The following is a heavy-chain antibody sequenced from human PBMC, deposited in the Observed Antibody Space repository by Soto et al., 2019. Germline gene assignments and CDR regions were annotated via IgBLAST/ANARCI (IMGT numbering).Heavy chain of an antibody. CDR2: IIPIFGTA. CDR1: GGTFSSYA. J-gene: IGHJ6*02. V-gene: IGHV1-69*13. D-gene: IGHD3-9*01. CDR3: ASRGEYYDILTGSQYYGMDV. Sequence: SVKVSCKASGGTFSSYAISWVRQAPGQGLEWMGGIIPIFGTANYAQKFQGRVTITADESTSTAYMELSSLRSEDTAVYYCASRGEYYDILTGSQYYGMDVWGQGTTVTVSS.